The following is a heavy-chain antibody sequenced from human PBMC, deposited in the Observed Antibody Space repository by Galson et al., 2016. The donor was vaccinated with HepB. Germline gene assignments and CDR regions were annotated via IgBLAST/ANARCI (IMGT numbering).Heavy chain of an antibody. Sequence: SLRLSCAASGFTFSSYAMSWIRQAPGKGLEWVSSISGTDDSTYYADSMKGRFTISRDNSKNTLYLQMNSLRAEDTAAYYCARGGHIVATFDYWGQGTLVTVSS. CDR2: ISGTDDST. J-gene: IGHJ4*02. CDR3: ARGGHIVATFDY. V-gene: IGHV3-23*01. D-gene: IGHD5-12*01. CDR1: GFTFSSYA.